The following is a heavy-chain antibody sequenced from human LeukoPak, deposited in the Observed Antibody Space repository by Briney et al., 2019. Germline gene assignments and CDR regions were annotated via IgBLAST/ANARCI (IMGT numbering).Heavy chain of an antibody. CDR1: GFTFSSRDW. J-gene: IGHJ4*02. V-gene: IGHV3-48*03. CDR2: ISSSDSTI. Sequence: GGSLRLSCVASGFTFSSRDWMTWVRQAPGKGLEWVSYISSSDSTIYYADSVKGRFTISRDNAKNSLYLQMNSLRAEDTAVYYCARDYGGSPPFDYWGQGTLVTVSS. CDR3: ARDYGGSPPFDY. D-gene: IGHD4-23*01.